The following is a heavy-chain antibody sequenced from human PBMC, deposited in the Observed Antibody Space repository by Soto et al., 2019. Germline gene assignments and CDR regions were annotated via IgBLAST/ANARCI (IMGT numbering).Heavy chain of an antibody. CDR1: GFTFSSYG. V-gene: IGHV3-30*18. Sequence: QPGGSLRLSCAASGFTFSSYGMHWVRQAPGKGLEWVAVISYDGSNKYYADSVKGRFTISRDNSKNTLYLQMNSLRAEDTAVYYCAKGTGSYGISYFDYWGQGTLVTVSS. J-gene: IGHJ4*02. CDR2: ISYDGSNK. D-gene: IGHD1-26*01. CDR3: AKGTGSYGISYFDY.